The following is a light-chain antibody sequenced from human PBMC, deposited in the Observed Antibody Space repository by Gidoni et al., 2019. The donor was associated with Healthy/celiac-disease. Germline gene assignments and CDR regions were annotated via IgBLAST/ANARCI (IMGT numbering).Light chain of an antibody. V-gene: IGKV3-11*01. CDR1: QSVSSY. Sequence: RATLSCRASQSVSSYLAWYQQKPGQAPRLLIYDASNRATGIPARFSGSGSGTDFTLTISSLEPEDFAVYYCQQRSNWWTFXXXTKVEIK. J-gene: IGKJ1*01. CDR2: DAS. CDR3: QQRSNWWT.